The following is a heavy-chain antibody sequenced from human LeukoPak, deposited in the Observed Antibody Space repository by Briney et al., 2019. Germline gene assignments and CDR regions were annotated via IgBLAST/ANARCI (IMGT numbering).Heavy chain of an antibody. Sequence: SETLSLTCAVYGGSFSGYYWSWIRQPPGKGLEWIGEINHSGSTNYNPSLKSRVTISVDTSKNQFSLKLSSVTAADTAVYYCARVGIYDILTGYYYYGMDVWGQGTRVTVSS. CDR1: GGSFSGYY. CDR3: ARVGIYDILTGYYYYGMDV. J-gene: IGHJ6*02. V-gene: IGHV4-34*01. D-gene: IGHD3-9*01. CDR2: INHSGST.